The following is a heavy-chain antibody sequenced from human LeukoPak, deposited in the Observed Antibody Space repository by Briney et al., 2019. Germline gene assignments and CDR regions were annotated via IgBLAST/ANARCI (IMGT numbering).Heavy chain of an antibody. CDR2: IYTSGST. D-gene: IGHD1-26*01. V-gene: IGHV4-4*08. CDR1: GGSISSYY. CDR3: ASLVGATDAFDI. Sequence: SETLSLTCTVSGGSISSYYWSWIRQPPGKGLEWIGRIYTSGSTNYNPSLKSRVTISVDTSKNQFSLKLSSVTAADTAVYYCASLVGATDAFDIWGQGTMVTVSS. J-gene: IGHJ3*02.